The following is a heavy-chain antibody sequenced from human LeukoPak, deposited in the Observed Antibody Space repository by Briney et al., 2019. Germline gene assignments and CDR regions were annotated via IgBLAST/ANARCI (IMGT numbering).Heavy chain of an antibody. Sequence: GASVKVSCKASGYTFTGYYMHWVRQAPGQGLEWMGLINPNSGGTNYAQKFQGRVTLTRDTSISTAYMELSRLRSDDTAVYYCARDTARITIFGVAKYMDVWGKGTTVTVSS. CDR3: ARDTARITIFGVAKYMDV. CDR1: GYTFTGYY. CDR2: INPNSGGT. J-gene: IGHJ6*03. V-gene: IGHV1-2*02. D-gene: IGHD3-3*01.